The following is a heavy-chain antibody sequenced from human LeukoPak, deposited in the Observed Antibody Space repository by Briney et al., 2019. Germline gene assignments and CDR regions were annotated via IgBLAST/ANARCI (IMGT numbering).Heavy chain of an antibody. Sequence: GGSLRLSCAASGFTFSDYYMSWIRQAPGKGLEWVAYMSDSGRSIIAYADSVRGRFTISRDNRRNSLSLQMDGLRAEDTAVYYCARDRDPYDNDWPYALGLWGQGIMVTVSS. CDR3: ARDRDPYDNDWPYALGL. CDR1: GFTFSDYY. CDR2: MSDSGRSI. J-gene: IGHJ3*01. D-gene: IGHD1-1*01. V-gene: IGHV3-11*01.